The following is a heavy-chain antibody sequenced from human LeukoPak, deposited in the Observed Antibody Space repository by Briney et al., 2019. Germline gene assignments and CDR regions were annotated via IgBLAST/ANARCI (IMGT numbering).Heavy chain of an antibody. CDR2: INHSGST. Sequence: PSETLSLTCAVYGGSFSGYYWSWIRQPPGKGLEWIGEINHSGSTNYNPFLKSRVNILIDPSKKQFSLKLSSVSAADTAVYYCARSGTYQHSSSYDYWGQGTLVTVSS. D-gene: IGHD6-13*01. CDR3: ARSGTYQHSSSYDY. CDR1: GGSFSGYY. J-gene: IGHJ4*02. V-gene: IGHV4-34*01.